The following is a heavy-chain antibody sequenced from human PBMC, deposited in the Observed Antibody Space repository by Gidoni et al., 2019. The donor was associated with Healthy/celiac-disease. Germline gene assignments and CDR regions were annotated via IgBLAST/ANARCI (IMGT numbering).Heavy chain of an antibody. D-gene: IGHD2-2*01. CDR3: ARGGVGGYCSSTSCYGWFDP. J-gene: IGHJ5*02. Sequence: QVQLVQSGAEVKKPGSSVKVSCKASGGTFSSYAISCVRQAPGQGIEWMGGIIPIVGTENNEQKFQGRVRITADESTSTAYMELSSLRSEDTAVYYCARGGVGGYCSSTSCYGWFDPWGQGTLVTVSS. CDR2: IIPIVGTE. V-gene: IGHV1-69*01. CDR1: GGTFSSYA.